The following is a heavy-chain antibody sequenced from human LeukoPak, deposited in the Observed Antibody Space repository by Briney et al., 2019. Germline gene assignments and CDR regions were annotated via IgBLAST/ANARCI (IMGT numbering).Heavy chain of an antibody. CDR1: GFTVSSNY. Sequence: GGSLRLSCAASGFTVSSNYMSWVRQAPGKGLEWFSVIYSGGSTYYADSVKGRFTISRDNSKNTLYLQMNSLRAEDTAVYYCARVLPHFLQYYDFWSGYYHHWFDPWGQGTLVTVSS. J-gene: IGHJ5*02. CDR2: IYSGGST. D-gene: IGHD3-3*01. V-gene: IGHV3-66*01. CDR3: ARVLPHFLQYYDFWSGYYHHWFDP.